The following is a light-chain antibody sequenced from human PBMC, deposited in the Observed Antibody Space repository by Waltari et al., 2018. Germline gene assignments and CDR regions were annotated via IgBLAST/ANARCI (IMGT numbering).Light chain of an antibody. V-gene: IGKV3-20*01. CDR1: QSVSSSY. J-gene: IGKJ4*01. Sequence: EVVLTQSPGTLSLSPGERATLSCRASQSVSSSYLAWYQQKPGQPPRLLIHCTSSRATGIPDSFSGSRSATDFTLTSIRLEPEDSAVYYCQQYGSSPLTFGGGTKVEIK. CDR3: QQYGSSPLT. CDR2: CTS.